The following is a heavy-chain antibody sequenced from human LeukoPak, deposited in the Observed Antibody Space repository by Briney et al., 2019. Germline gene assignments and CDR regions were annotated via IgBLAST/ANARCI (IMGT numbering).Heavy chain of an antibody. D-gene: IGHD3-10*01. V-gene: IGHV3-7*01. CDR2: IKQDGSEK. CDR1: GFTFSNYW. Sequence: GGSLRLSCAASGFTFSNYWMSWVRQAPGKGLEWVANIKQDGSEKHYVDSVKGRFTISTDNAKNSMDLQMNSLRAEDTAVYYCTRPYGSGSYGSLDVWGQGTTVTVSS. J-gene: IGHJ6*02. CDR3: TRPYGSGSYGSLDV.